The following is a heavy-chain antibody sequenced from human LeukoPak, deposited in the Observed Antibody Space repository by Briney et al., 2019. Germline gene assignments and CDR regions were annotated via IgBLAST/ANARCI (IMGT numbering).Heavy chain of an antibody. CDR3: ARVNGYSYGSMYYFDY. CDR1: GGTFSSYT. V-gene: IGHV1-69*02. CDR2: IIPILGIA. D-gene: IGHD5-18*01. J-gene: IGHJ4*02. Sequence: ASVKVSCKASGGTFSSYTISWVRQAPGQGLEWMGRIIPILGIANYAQKFQGRVTITADKSTSTAYMELSSLRSEDTAVYYCARVNGYSYGSMYYFDYCGQGTLVTVSS.